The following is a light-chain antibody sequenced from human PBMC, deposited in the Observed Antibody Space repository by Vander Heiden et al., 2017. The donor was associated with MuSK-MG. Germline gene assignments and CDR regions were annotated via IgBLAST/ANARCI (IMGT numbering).Light chain of an antibody. CDR3: QQSDSTPLT. CDR2: TAS. J-gene: IGKJ4*01. Sequence: DIQMTQSPSSLSASVGDRVTITCRASQSISSSLNWYQQTPGKAPKLLISTASTLQSGVPSRFSGTGSGTDFTLSISRLQPEDFASYYCQQSDSTPLTFGGGTKVXIK. V-gene: IGKV1-39*01. CDR1: QSISSS.